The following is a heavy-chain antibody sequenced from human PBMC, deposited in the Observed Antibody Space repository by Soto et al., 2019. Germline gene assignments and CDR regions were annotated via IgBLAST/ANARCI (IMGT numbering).Heavy chain of an antibody. J-gene: IGHJ4*02. CDR3: ARTNDSNDYANEFDS. V-gene: IGHV4-59*01. CDR2: IYYSGIT. Sequence: VAEGTRINYDGSWIGKKQGKGLEWIAYIYYSGITSYNPSLKSRVTMSEDTSKNQFSLKLTSVTGADTAVYYSARTNDSNDYANEFDSWGQVILVTFS. D-gene: IGHD3-22*01. CDR1: EGTRINYD.